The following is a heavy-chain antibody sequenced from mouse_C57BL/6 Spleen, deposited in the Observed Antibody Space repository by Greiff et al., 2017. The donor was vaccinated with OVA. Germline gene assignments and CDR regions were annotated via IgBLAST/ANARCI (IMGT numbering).Heavy chain of an antibody. J-gene: IGHJ3*01. Sequence: EVQLQQSGPELVKPGASVKMSCKASGYTFTDYNMHWVKQSHGKSLEWIGYINPNNGGTSYNQKFKGKATLTVNKSSSTAYMELRSLTSEDSAVYLCGRGGKVRLRSGFAYWGQGTLVTVSA. V-gene: IGHV1-22*01. CDR2: INPNNGGT. CDR3: GRGGKVRLRSGFAY. CDR1: GYTFTDYN. D-gene: IGHD3-2*02.